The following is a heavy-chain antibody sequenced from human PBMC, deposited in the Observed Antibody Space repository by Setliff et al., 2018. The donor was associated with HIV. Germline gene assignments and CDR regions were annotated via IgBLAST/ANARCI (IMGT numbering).Heavy chain of an antibody. Sequence: LSLSCAASGFTFHYYAMHWVRQAPGKGLEWVALIAYDGGDEYFADSVKGRFAISRDYSRNTLHLQMNGLRPEDTAVYYCARGGYFDSSSAGALDVWGQGTLVTVSS. CDR2: IAYDGGDE. V-gene: IGHV3-30*09. CDR3: ARGGYFDSSSAGALDV. J-gene: IGHJ3*01. CDR1: GFTFHYYA. D-gene: IGHD3-22*01.